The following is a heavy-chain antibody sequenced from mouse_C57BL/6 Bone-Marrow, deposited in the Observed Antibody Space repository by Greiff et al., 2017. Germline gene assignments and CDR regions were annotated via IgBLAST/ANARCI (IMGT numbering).Heavy chain of an antibody. CDR3: ARVGLLLFDY. CDR2: IYRRSGTT. J-gene: IGHJ2*01. Sequence: QVQLQQSGAGLARPGASVKLSCKASGYTFTSYGISWVRQRTGQGLEWIGEIYRRSGTTYYTEKIKGKATLTADKSASTAYMELRSLTSEDSAVYFCARVGLLLFDYWGQGTTLTVSS. D-gene: IGHD1-1*01. CDR1: GYTFTSYG. V-gene: IGHV1-81*01.